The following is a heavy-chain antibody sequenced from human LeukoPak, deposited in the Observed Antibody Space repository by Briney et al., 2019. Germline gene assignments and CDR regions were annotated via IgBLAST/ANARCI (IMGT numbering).Heavy chain of an antibody. J-gene: IGHJ4*02. V-gene: IGHV1-69*13. D-gene: IGHD3-10*01. CDR2: IIPIFGTA. Sequence: SVKVSCKASEGTFSSYAISWVRQAPGQGLEWMGGIIPIFGTANYAQKFQGRVTITADESTSTAYMELSSLRSEDTAVYYCASSRSGYYFDYWGQGTLVTVSS. CDR1: EGTFSSYA. CDR3: ASSRSGYYFDY.